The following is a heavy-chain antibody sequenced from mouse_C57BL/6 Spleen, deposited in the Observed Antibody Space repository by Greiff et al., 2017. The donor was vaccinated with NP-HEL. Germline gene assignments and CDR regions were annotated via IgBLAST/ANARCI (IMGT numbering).Heavy chain of an antibody. CDR3: AREPPYYFDY. J-gene: IGHJ2*01. CDR2: IYPRSGNT. Sequence: VKLMESGAELARPGASVKLSCKASGYTFTSYGISWVKQRTGQGLEWIGEIYPRSGNTYYNEKFKGKATLTADKSSSTAYMELRSLTSEDSAVYFCAREPPYYFDYWGQGTTLTVSS. V-gene: IGHV1-81*01. CDR1: GYTFTSYG.